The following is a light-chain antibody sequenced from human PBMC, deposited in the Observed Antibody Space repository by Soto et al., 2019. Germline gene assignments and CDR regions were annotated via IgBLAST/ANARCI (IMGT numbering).Light chain of an antibody. CDR3: QTWGAGMV. Sequence: QPVLTQSPSASASLGASVKLTCTLSSGHSSYAIAWHQQQPEKGPRYLMKLNSDGSHSKGDGIPDRFSGSSSGAERYLTISSLQSEDEADYHCQTWGAGMVFRGGTKLTVL. J-gene: IGLJ3*02. CDR2: LNSDGSH. CDR1: SGHSSYA. V-gene: IGLV4-69*01.